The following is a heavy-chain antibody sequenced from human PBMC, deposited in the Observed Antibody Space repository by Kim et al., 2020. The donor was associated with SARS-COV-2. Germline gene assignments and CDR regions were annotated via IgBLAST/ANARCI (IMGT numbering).Heavy chain of an antibody. CDR2: INPSNGDT. D-gene: IGHD3-10*01. CDR1: GYTFTDYF. CDR3: ARDFTLVRGPGGF. Sequence: ASVKVSCKASGYTFTDYFMQWVRQAPGQVLEWMGVINPSNGDTTYSPRFQGRVTMTRDTSTSTVYMELSSLRSDDTAMYYCARDFTLVRGPGGFWGQGTLVTVSS. V-gene: IGHV1-46*01. J-gene: IGHJ4*02.